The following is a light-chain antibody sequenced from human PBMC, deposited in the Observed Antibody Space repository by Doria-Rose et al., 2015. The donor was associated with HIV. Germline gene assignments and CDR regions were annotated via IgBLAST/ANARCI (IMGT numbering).Light chain of an antibody. CDR2: WAS. J-gene: IGKJ3*01. V-gene: IGKV4-1*01. Sequence: DIQVTQSPESLGMSLGGRATLNCKSNQSLLYTSKNYLAWYQQKPGQPPKLLIYWASTRQYGVPARCSGSGSGTDFTLTISSREAEDVAVYYCQQYYDTPSFGPGTTVDIK. CDR1: QSLLYTSKNY. CDR3: QQYYDTPS.